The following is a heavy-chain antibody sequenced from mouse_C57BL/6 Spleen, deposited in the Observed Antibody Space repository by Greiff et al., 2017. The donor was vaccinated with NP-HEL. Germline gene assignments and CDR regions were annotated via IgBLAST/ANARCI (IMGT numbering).Heavy chain of an antibody. CDR2: IYPRDGST. D-gene: IGHD1-1*01. Sequence: VQLQQSGPELVKPGASVKLSCKASGYTFTSYDINWVKQRPGQGLEWIGWIYPRDGSTKYNEKFKGKATLTVDTSSSTAYMELHSLTSEDSAVYFCARLYYGSRENAMDYWGQGTSVTVSS. CDR1: GYTFTSYD. CDR3: ARLYYGSRENAMDY. V-gene: IGHV1-85*01. J-gene: IGHJ4*01.